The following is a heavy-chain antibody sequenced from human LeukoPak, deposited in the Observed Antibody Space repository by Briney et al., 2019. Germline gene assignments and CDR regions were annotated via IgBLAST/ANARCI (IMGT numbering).Heavy chain of an antibody. J-gene: IGHJ4*02. CDR2: ISYDGSNK. D-gene: IGHD3-3*01. CDR3: ARAGRFLEWLFPFLDY. CDR1: GFTFSSYA. Sequence: GGSLTLSCAASGFTFSSYAMLWVRQAPGKGLEGVVVISYDGSNKYYADSVKGRFTISRDNSKNTLYLQMNSLRAEDTAVYYCARAGRFLEWLFPFLDYWGQGTLVTVSS. V-gene: IGHV3-30-3*01.